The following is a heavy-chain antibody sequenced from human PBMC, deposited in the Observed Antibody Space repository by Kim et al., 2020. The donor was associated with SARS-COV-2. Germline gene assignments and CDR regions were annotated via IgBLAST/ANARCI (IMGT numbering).Heavy chain of an antibody. Sequence: TANYAPKFQGRVTITADESTSTAYMELSSLRSEDTAVYYCARVVDYRFDYWGQGTLVTVSS. J-gene: IGHJ4*02. CDR2: TA. D-gene: IGHD2-21*01. CDR3: ARVVDYRFDY. V-gene: IGHV1-69*01.